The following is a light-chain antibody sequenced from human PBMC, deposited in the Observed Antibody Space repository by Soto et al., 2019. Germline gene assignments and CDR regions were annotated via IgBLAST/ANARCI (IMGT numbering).Light chain of an antibody. CDR3: QQYNSYSPYT. Sequence: DIQMTQFPYTLSASIGDRVTITCRASQSISSWLAWYQQKPGKAPKLLIYKASSLETGVPSRFSGSGSGTEFTLTISSLQPDDFATYYCQQYNSYSPYTFGQGTRLEIK. V-gene: IGKV1-5*03. CDR2: KAS. CDR1: QSISSW. J-gene: IGKJ2*01.